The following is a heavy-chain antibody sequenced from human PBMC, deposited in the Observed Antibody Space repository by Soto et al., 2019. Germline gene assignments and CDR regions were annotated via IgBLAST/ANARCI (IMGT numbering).Heavy chain of an antibody. V-gene: IGHV4-59*08. J-gene: IGHJ4*02. CDR1: GSSQISQY. Sequence: GSSQISQYWSWIRQPPGKGLEWIGYVHYSGSTNYNPSLKSRITISMDTSKNRFSLKVTSVTAADAAVYYCARFHDYGYFDYWGQGTLVPVFS. D-gene: IGHD4-17*01. CDR3: ARFHDYGYFDY. CDR2: VHYSGST.